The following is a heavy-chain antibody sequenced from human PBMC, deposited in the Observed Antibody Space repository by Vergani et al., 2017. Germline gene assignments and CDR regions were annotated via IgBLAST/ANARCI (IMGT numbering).Heavy chain of an antibody. CDR2: ISSSSSYI. CDR1: GFTFSSYS. J-gene: IGHJ4*02. CDR3: AREIIAAAGTYYFDY. D-gene: IGHD6-13*01. V-gene: IGHV3-21*01. Sequence: EVQLVESGGGLVKPGGSLRLSCAASGFTFSSYSMNWVCQAPGKGLEWVSSISSSSSYIYYADSAKGRFTISRDNAKNSLYLQMNSLRAEDTAVYYCAREIIAAAGTYYFDYWGQGTLVTVSS.